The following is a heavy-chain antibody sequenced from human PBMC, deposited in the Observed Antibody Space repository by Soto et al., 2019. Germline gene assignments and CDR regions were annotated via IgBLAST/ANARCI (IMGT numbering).Heavy chain of an antibody. D-gene: IGHD3-3*01. CDR2: ISSSGDAT. V-gene: IGHV3-23*01. Sequence: GGSLRLSCAAYGFTFSTYAMTWVRQAPGKGLEWVSIISSSGDATYYLDSVKGRFTISRDNSRNTLNLQMHSLRAEDTAVYYCAKNGDFWSWGMDVWGQGTTVTVSS. CDR1: GFTFSTYA. CDR3: AKNGDFWSWGMDV. J-gene: IGHJ6*02.